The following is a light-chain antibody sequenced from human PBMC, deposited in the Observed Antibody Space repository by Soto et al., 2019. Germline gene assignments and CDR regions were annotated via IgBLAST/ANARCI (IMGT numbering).Light chain of an antibody. V-gene: IGKV3-20*01. CDR1: QSVSKNY. CDR3: QQYASSPLT. J-gene: IGKJ4*01. CDR2: GAS. Sequence: EIVLTQSPGTLSLSPGERGTLSCRASQSVSKNYLAWYQQKPGQAPRIPIYGASSRATGTPDRFSGSGSGKDFTLTISRLEPEDFAVYSCQQYASSPLTFGGGTKVEIK.